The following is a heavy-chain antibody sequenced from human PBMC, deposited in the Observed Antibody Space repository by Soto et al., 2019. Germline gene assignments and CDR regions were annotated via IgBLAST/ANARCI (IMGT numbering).Heavy chain of an antibody. D-gene: IGHD5-12*01. CDR3: ARAGYSGYDLLGGWVSSGWYGWFDP. J-gene: IGHJ5*02. CDR2: IIPIFGTA. Sequence: SVKVSCKASGGTFSSYAISWVRQAPGQGLEWMGGIIPIFGTANYAQKFQGRVTITADESTSTAYMELSSLRSEDTAVYYCARAGYSGYDLLGGWVSSGWYGWFDPWGQGTLVTVSS. V-gene: IGHV1-69*13. CDR1: GGTFSSYA.